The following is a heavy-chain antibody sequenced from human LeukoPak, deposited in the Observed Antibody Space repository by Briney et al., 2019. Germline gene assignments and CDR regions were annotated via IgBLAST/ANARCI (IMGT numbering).Heavy chain of an antibody. Sequence: GGSLRLSCAAAGFRFDDYAMHWVRQAPGKGLEWVSGISWDSAAIGYADSVRGRFTLSRDNAKNSLFLQMSSLRVEDTALYYCTKRARMGIAAAGDGFHIWGQGTMVTVSS. CDR3: TKRARMGIAAAGDGFHI. CDR1: GFRFDDYA. D-gene: IGHD6-13*01. CDR2: ISWDSAAI. J-gene: IGHJ3*02. V-gene: IGHV3-9*01.